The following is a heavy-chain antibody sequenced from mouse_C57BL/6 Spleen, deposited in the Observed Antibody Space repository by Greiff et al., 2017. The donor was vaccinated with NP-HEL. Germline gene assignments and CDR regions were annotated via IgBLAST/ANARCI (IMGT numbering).Heavy chain of an antibody. CDR1: GYTFTSYW. D-gene: IGHD2-5*01. Sequence: VQLQQPGAELVMPGASVKLSCKASGYTFTSYWMHWVKQRPGQGLEWIGEIDPSDSYTNYNQKFKGKSTLTVDKSSSTAYMQLSSLTSEDSAVYYCAFSNYERGFDYWGQGTTLTVSS. V-gene: IGHV1-69*01. CDR3: AFSNYERGFDY. J-gene: IGHJ2*01. CDR2: IDPSDSYT.